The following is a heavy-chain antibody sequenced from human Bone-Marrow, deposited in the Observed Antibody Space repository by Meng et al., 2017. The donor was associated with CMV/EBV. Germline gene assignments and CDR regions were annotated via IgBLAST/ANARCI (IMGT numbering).Heavy chain of an antibody. CDR3: ARENYDFWSGYPDY. CDR1: GFTFSSYA. Sequence: GGSLRLSCAASGFTFSSYAMHWVRQAPGKGLEWVAVISYDGSNKYYADSVKGRFTISRDNSKNTLYLQMNSLRAEDTAVYYCARENYDFWSGYPDYWGQGTLVTSPQ. D-gene: IGHD3-3*01. V-gene: IGHV3-30-3*01. J-gene: IGHJ4*02. CDR2: ISYDGSNK.